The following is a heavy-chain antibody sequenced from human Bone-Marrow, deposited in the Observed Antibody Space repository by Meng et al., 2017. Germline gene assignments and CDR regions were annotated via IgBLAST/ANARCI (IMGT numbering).Heavy chain of an antibody. CDR3: ARDADWVIFDH. CDR2: INTDASST. CDR1: GFTFSSYN. V-gene: IGHV3-74*03. J-gene: IGHJ4*02. Sequence: GESLKISCAASGFTFSSYNMHWVRQTPGEGLVWVSRINTDASSTTYADSVKGRFTISRDDAKNTVYLQMNSLRAEDTAVYYCARDADWVIFDHWGQGARVTVSS. D-gene: IGHD3-9*01.